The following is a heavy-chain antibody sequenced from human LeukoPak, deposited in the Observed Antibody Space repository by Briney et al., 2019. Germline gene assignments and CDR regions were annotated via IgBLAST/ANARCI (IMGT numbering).Heavy chain of an antibody. CDR2: ISHDESHK. D-gene: IGHD6-13*01. CDR1: GFTFSSYA. V-gene: IGHV3-30-3*01. Sequence: GGSLRLSCAASGFTFSSYAMHWVRQAPGKGLEWVAVISHDESHKYYADSVMGRFTISRDNSKNTLFLQMNSLRAEDTAVYHCVRKVKDLAAVSPMFDPWGQGTLVTVSS. CDR3: VRKVKDLAAVSPMFDP. J-gene: IGHJ5*02.